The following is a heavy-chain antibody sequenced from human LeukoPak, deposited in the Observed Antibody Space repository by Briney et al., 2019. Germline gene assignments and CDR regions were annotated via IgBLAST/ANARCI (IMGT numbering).Heavy chain of an antibody. V-gene: IGHV3-30*04. CDR2: ISYDGIKN. CDR3: ARACEMMVVVTTQDY. D-gene: IGHD3-22*01. J-gene: IGHJ4*02. Sequence: PGRSLRLSCAASGFTFITYAMHWVRQAPGKGLEWVAVISYDGIKNYYADSVKGRFTISRDNSKNTVYLQMNSLRAEDTAMYYCARACEMMVVVTTQDYWGQGTLVTVFS. CDR1: GFTFITYA.